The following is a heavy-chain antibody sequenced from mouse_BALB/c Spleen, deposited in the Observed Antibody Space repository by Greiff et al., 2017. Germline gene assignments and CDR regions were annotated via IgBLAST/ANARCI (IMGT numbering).Heavy chain of an antibody. CDR3: ASLYGNYAMDY. CDR2: ISYSGST. CDR1: GYSITSDYA. Sequence: EVMLVESGPGLVKPSQSLSLTCTVTGYSITSDYAWNWIRQFPGNKLEWMGYISYSGSTSYNPSLKSRISITRDTSKNQFFLQLNSVTTEDTATSYCASLYGNYAMDYWGQGTSVTVSS. J-gene: IGHJ4*01. V-gene: IGHV3-2*02. D-gene: IGHD1-2*01.